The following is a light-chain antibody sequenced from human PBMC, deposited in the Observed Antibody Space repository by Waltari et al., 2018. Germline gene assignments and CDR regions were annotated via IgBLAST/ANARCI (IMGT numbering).Light chain of an antibody. J-gene: IGLJ3*02. CDR2: GVS. CDR1: TSYVGYYDY. V-gene: IGLV2-11*01. CDR3: CSYAGSFVWV. Sequence: QSALTQPRSVSGSPGQSVTISCTGSTSYVGYYDYVSWYQQHPGKAPDVLIYGVSRRPSGIPDRFSGSKSGNTASLTISGLRAEDEADYYCCSYAGSFVWVFGGGTTLSV.